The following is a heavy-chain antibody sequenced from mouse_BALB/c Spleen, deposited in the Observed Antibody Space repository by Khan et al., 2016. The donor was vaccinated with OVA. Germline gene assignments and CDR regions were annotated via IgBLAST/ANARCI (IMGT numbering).Heavy chain of an antibody. CDR2: IYPGSGST. CDR1: GYTFTDYI. D-gene: IGHD2-1*01. CDR3: ARSPYGNSFAY. J-gene: IGHJ3*01. V-gene: IGHV1-77*01. Sequence: QVQLKQSGPELVKPGASVKMSCKASGYTFTDYIMSWVKQRTGQGLEWIGEIYPGSGSTYYNEKFKGKATLTADTSSNTAYMHLSSLTSEDSAGYVCARSPYGNSFAYWGQGTLVTVSA.